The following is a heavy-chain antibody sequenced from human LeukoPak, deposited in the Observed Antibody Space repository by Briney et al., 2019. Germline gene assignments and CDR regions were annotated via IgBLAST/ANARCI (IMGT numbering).Heavy chain of an antibody. D-gene: IGHD2-2*01. J-gene: IGHJ6*02. CDR3: AREWIVVVPAALKSYYYYYGMDV. CDR1: GGSISSGDYY. Sequence: SQTLSLTCTVSGGSISSGDYYWSWIRQPAGKGLEWIGRIYTSGSTNYNPSLKSRVTMSVDTSKNQFSLKLSSVTAADTAVYYCAREWIVVVPAALKSYYYYYGMDVWGQGTTVTVSS. CDR2: IYTSGST. V-gene: IGHV4-61*02.